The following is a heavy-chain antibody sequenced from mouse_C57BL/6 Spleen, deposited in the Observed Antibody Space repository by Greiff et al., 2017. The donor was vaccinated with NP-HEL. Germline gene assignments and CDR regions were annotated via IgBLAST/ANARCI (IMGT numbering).Heavy chain of an antibody. V-gene: IGHV2-6-1*01. CDR1: GFSLTSYG. CDR2: IWSDGST. CDR3: ARHPYDYDGDYYAMDY. J-gene: IGHJ4*01. D-gene: IGHD2-4*01. Sequence: QVQLKDSGPGLVAPSQSLSITCTVSGFSLTSYGVHWVRQPPGKGLEWLVVIWSDGSTTYNSALKSRLSISKDNSKSQVFLKMNRLQTDDTAMYYCARHPYDYDGDYYAMDYWGQGTSVTVSS.